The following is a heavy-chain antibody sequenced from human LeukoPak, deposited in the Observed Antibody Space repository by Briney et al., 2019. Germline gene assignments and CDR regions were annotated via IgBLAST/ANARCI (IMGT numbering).Heavy chain of an antibody. J-gene: IGHJ4*02. CDR2: ISGSGGST. Sequence: GGSLRLSCAASGFTFSSYAMSWVRQAPGKGLEWVSAISGSGGSTYYADSVKGRFTISRDNSKNTLYLQMSSLRAEDTAVYYCAKDVGLLQGALDWGQGTLVTVSS. D-gene: IGHD2-15*01. V-gene: IGHV3-23*01. CDR3: AKDVGLLQGALD. CDR1: GFTFSSYA.